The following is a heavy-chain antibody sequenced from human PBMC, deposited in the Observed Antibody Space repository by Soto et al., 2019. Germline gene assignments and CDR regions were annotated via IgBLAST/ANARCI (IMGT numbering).Heavy chain of an antibody. V-gene: IGHV3-23*01. CDR3: AKVKPGFPSPDYGDYRYWYFDL. CDR1: GFTFSSYA. CDR2: ISGSGGST. J-gene: IGHJ2*01. D-gene: IGHD4-17*01. Sequence: GGSLRLSCAASGFTFSSYAMSWVRQAPGKGLEWVSAISGSGGSTYYADSVKGRFTISRDNSKNTLYLQMNSLRAEDTAVYYCAKVKPGFPSPDYGDYRYWYFDLWGRGTLVTVSS.